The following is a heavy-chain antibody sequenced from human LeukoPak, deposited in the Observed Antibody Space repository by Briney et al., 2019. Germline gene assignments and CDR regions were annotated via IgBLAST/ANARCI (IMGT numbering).Heavy chain of an antibody. Sequence: GVPLRLFCAASGFTFSIYSMNWVRQAPGKGVEGVSSICSSSSYIYYAHSVKGLFPLSRDNAKNSLYLQMKRLRAGDTAVYYCARVLLWFGEATIRYYYYGMDVWGQGNTVTVSS. CDR1: GFTFSIYS. CDR3: ARVLLWFGEATIRYYYYGMDV. D-gene: IGHD3-10*01. J-gene: IGHJ6*02. V-gene: IGHV3-21*01. CDR2: ICSSSSYI.